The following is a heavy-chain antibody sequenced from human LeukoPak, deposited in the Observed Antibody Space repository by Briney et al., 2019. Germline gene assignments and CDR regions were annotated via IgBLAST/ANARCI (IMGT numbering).Heavy chain of an antibody. CDR3: ATEEMATIVNFDY. D-gene: IGHD5-24*01. J-gene: IGHJ4*02. CDR2: ISSSSSTI. CDR1: GFTFSSYS. V-gene: IGHV3-48*04. Sequence: PGGSLRLSCAAAGFTFSSYSMNWVRQAPGKGLEWVSYISSSSSTIYYADSVKGRFTISRDNAKNSLYLQMNGLRAEDTAVYYCATEEMATIVNFDYWGQGTLVTVSS.